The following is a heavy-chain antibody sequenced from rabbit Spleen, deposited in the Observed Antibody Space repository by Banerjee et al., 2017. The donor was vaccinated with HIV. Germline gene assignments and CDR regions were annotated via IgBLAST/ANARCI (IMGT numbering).Heavy chain of an antibody. J-gene: IGHJ4*01. CDR3: ARENTDGVIVPSFRL. CDR1: GFSFSDSYW. Sequence: QEQLEESGGDLVKPEGSLTLTCTASGFSFSDSYWICWVRQAPGKGLEWIGCIAGASDITYYASWAKGRFTISKTSSTTVTLQMTSLTAADTATYFCARENTDGVIVPSFRLWGPGTLVTVS. CDR2: IAGASDIT. V-gene: IGHV1S45*01. D-gene: IGHD2-1*01.